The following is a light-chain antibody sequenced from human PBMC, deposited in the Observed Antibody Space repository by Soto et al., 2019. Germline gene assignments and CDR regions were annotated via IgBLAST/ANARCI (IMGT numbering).Light chain of an antibody. J-gene: IGKJ5*01. Sequence: DIPMTQSPSSVSASVGDRVTITCRASQFIKSHLVWYQQKPGKAPNLLIYLASTLQSGVPSRFSGSGFGTDFTLTISSLQPEDVGTYFCLHVASFPISFGPGTRLEI. CDR3: LHVASFPIS. CDR2: LAS. CDR1: QFIKSH. V-gene: IGKV1-12*01.